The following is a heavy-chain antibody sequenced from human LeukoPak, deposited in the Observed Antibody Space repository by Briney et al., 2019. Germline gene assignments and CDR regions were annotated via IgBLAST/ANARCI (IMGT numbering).Heavy chain of an antibody. V-gene: IGHV1-2*06. CDR2: INPNSGGT. J-gene: IGHJ4*02. D-gene: IGHD5-18*01. CDR3: ARKDLSGYSSLDY. Sequence: GASVNVSCTASGYTFTVHYMHWVRQAPGQGLEWVGRINPNSGGTNYAQKFQGRVTMTRDTSVSTAYMELSRLTFDDTAVYYCARKDLSGYSSLDYWGQGTLVTVSS. CDR1: GYTFTVHY.